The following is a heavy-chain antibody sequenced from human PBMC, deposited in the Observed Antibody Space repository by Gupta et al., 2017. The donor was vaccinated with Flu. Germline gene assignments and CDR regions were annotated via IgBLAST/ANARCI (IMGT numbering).Heavy chain of an antibody. CDR1: GFTFSSYN. CDR3: ARRGNYLGDAFDI. V-gene: IGHV3-21*01. Sequence: VQLVESGGGLVKPGGSLRISCAASGFTFSSYNLNWVRQAPGKGLEWISSISSSSSYKYYADSVKGRFIISRDNAKNSLYLQMSSLRAEDTAVYYCARRGNYLGDAFDIWGQGTMVTVSS. CDR2: ISSSSSYK. D-gene: IGHD2/OR15-2a*01. J-gene: IGHJ3*02.